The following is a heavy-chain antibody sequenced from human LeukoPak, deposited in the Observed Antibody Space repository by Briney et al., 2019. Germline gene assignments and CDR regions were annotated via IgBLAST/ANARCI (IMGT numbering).Heavy chain of an antibody. Sequence: GGSLRLSCAASGFTFSDYYMSWIRQAPGKGLEWVSYISSSVSTIYYADSVKGRFTISRDNAKNSLYLQMNSLRAEDTAVYYCARDRPHTDTTFGVVITSYYFDYWGQGTLVTVSS. J-gene: IGHJ4*02. CDR1: GFTFSDYY. CDR2: ISSSVSTI. CDR3: ARDRPHTDTTFGVVITSYYFDY. V-gene: IGHV3-11*01. D-gene: IGHD3-3*01.